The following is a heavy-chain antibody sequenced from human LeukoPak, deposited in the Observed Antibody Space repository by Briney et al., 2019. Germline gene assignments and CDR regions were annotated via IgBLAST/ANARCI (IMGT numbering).Heavy chain of an antibody. CDR2: ISAYNGNT. J-gene: IGHJ3*02. CDR1: GYTFTSYG. D-gene: IGHD3-9*01. V-gene: IGHV1-18*01. Sequence: GASVKVSCKAFGYTFTSYGISWVRQAPGQGLEWMGWISAYNGNTNYAQKLQGRVTMTTDTSTSTAYMELRSLRSDDTAVYYCARASSNYDILTGYYVDAFDIWGQGTMVTVSS. CDR3: ARASSNYDILTGYYVDAFDI.